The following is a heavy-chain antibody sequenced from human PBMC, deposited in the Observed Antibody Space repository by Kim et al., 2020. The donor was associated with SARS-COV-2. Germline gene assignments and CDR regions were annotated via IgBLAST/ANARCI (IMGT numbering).Heavy chain of an antibody. Sequence: GGSLRLSCAASGFTFRHARMSRVRQAPGKGLEWAGHIKSETDGGTTDYAAPVKGRFSIPRDDSNNMLYLQMNSLNIGDTGVNTCTGDDYLRGTKRPWGQG. CDR2: IKSETDGGTT. J-gene: IGHJ1*01. V-gene: IGHV3-15*01. D-gene: IGHD3-16*01. CDR1: GFTFRHAR. CDR3: TGDDYLRGTKRP.